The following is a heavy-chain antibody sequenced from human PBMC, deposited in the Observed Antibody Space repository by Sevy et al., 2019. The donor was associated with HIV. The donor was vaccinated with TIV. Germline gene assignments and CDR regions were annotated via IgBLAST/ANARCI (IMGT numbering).Heavy chain of an antibody. D-gene: IGHD3-3*01. J-gene: IGHJ3*02. V-gene: IGHV3-23*01. CDR1: GFTFSSYA. CDR3: ATSVLRFLEWSPNDAFDI. Sequence: GGSLRLSCAASGFTFSSYAMSWVRQAPGKGLEWVSAISGSGGSTYYADSVKGRFTISRDNSKNTLYLQMNSLRAEDTAVYYCATSVLRFLEWSPNDAFDIWGQGTMVTVSS. CDR2: ISGSGGST.